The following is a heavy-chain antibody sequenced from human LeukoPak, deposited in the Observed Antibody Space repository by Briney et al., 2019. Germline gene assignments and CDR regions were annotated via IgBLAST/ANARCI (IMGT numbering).Heavy chain of an antibody. CDR2: INHSGST. J-gene: IGHJ2*01. CDR1: GGSISSSSYY. D-gene: IGHD5-24*01. CDR3: ARHNRLPAPVRRDGYNFRYFDL. Sequence: SETLSLTCTVSGGSISSSSYYWGWIRQPPGKGLEWIGEINHSGSTNYNPSLKSRVTISVDTSKNQFSLKLSSVTAADTAVYYCARHNRLPAPVRRDGYNFRYFDLWGRGTLVTVSS. V-gene: IGHV4-39*01.